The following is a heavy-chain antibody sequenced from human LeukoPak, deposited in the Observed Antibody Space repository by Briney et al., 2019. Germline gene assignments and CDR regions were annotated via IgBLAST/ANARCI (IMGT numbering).Heavy chain of an antibody. D-gene: IGHD6-13*01. CDR1: GGSISSYY. CDR3: ARAVKCGLAAAGCSTFGY. CDR2: INHSGST. J-gene: IGHJ4*02. V-gene: IGHV4-34*01. Sequence: SETLSLTCTVSGGSISSYYWSWIRQPPGKGLEWIGEINHSGSTNYNPSLKSRVTISVDTSKNQFSLKLSSVTAADTAVYYCARAVKCGLAAAGCSTFGYWGQGTLVTVSS.